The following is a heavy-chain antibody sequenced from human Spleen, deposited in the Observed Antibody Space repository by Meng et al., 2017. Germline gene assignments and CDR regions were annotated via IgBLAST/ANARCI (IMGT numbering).Heavy chain of an antibody. CDR1: GGSISDYY. D-gene: IGHD4-11*01. CDR3: ARGPTTMAHDFDY. Sequence: QVQLQEAGPGLVKPSGTLSLTCGVSGGSISDYYWSWIRQPPGKGLEWIGEINHSGSTNYNPSLESRATISVDTSQNNLSLKLSSVTAADSAVYYCARGPTTMAHDFDYWGQGTLVTVSS. V-gene: IGHV4-34*01. CDR2: INHSGST. J-gene: IGHJ4*02.